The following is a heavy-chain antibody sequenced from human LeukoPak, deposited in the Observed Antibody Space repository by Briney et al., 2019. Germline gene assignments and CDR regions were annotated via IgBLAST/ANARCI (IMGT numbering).Heavy chain of an antibody. CDR1: GFTFSSYW. Sequence: GGSLRLSCAASGFTFSSYWMSWVRQAPGKGLEWVANIKQDGSEKYYVDSVKGRFTISRDNAKNSLYLQMNSLRAEDTAVYYCARDRRSLRFLEWLPFDYWGQGTLVTVSS. D-gene: IGHD3-3*01. CDR2: IKQDGSEK. V-gene: IGHV3-7*01. J-gene: IGHJ4*02. CDR3: ARDRRSLRFLEWLPFDY.